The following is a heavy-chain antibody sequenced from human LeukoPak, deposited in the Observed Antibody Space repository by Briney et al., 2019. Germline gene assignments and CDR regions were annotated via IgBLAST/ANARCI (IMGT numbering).Heavy chain of an antibody. V-gene: IGHV3-7*01. CDR1: GFTFTSYW. Sequence: GGSLRLSCAASGFTFTSYWMTWVRQAPGKGLEWAANIKHDGSEKYYVDSVRGRFTISRDNAENSLYLQMNSLSAEDTAVYYCARHRNTYFDYWGQGTLVTVSS. J-gene: IGHJ4*02. CDR2: IKHDGSEK. CDR3: ARHRNTYFDY.